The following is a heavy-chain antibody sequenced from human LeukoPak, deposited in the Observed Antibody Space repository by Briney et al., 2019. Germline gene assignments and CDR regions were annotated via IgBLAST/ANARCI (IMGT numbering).Heavy chain of an antibody. D-gene: IGHD6-6*01. CDR3: AREGKPEYSSSSYAFDI. V-gene: IGHV4-4*07. Sequence: AETLSLTCNVSGDSISSYYWSWIRQPAGKGLEWIGRVYASGNTNYNPSLKSRVIMSLDTSKIQFSLKLSSVTAADTAVYYCAREGKPEYSSSSYAFDIWGQGTMVTVSS. CDR1: GDSISSYY. J-gene: IGHJ3*02. CDR2: VYASGNT.